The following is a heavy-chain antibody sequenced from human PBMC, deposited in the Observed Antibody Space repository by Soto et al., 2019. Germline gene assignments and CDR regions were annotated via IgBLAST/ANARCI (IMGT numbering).Heavy chain of an antibody. D-gene: IGHD5-12*01. CDR1: GYTFTGYY. Sequence: GASVKVSCKASGYTFTGYYMHWVRQAPGQGLEWMGWINPNSGGTNYAQKFQGRVTMTRDTSISTAYMELSRLRSDDTAVYYCARDIVATMANHYYHSNGAILSVYWGQGTLVTVSS. CDR3: ARDIVATMANHYYHSNGAILSVY. CDR2: INPNSGGT. V-gene: IGHV1-2*02. J-gene: IGHJ4*02.